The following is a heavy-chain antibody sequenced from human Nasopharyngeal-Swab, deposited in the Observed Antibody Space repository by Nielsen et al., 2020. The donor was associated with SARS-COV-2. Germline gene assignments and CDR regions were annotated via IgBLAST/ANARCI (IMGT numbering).Heavy chain of an antibody. J-gene: IGHJ4*02. Sequence: SLKISCAASGFTFSSFGMHWVRQAPGKGLEWVAFITHDASNEYYGDSVKGRLSISRDSSTNPLYLQMGSLRGEDTAVYYCARDAPAHYGAFYWGRGTLVTVSS. CDR3: ARDAPAHYGAFY. V-gene: IGHV3-30*03. CDR1: GFTFSSFG. D-gene: IGHD4-17*01. CDR2: ITHDASNE.